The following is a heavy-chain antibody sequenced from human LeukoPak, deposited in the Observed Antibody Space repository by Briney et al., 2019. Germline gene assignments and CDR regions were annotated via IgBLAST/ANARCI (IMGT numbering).Heavy chain of an antibody. V-gene: IGHV5-51*01. D-gene: IGHD4-17*01. CDR2: IYPGDSDT. J-gene: IGHJ3*02. Sequence: GESLKISCKGSGYSFTSYWNGWVRQMPGKGLGWMGIIYPGDSDTRYSPSFQCQVTISADKSISTAYLQWSSLKASDTAMYYCAREGRDYDPHDAFDIWGQGTMVTVSS. CDR3: AREGRDYDPHDAFDI. CDR1: GYSFTSYW.